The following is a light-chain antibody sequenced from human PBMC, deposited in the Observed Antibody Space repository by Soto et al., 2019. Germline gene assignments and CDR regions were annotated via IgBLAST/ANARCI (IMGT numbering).Light chain of an antibody. Sequence: DIQLTLSPSSLSASVGDRVTITFRASQSISSYLNWYQQKLGKAPQLLIYAASSLQSGVPSRFSGSGSETDFSLTISSLQPEDFSTYYCQQSYSTWWTSGQGTKVDIK. CDR3: QQSYSTWWT. CDR2: AAS. J-gene: IGKJ1*01. V-gene: IGKV1-39*01. CDR1: QSISSY.